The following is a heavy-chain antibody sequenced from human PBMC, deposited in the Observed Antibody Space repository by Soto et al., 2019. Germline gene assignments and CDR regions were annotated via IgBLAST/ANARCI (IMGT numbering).Heavy chain of an antibody. D-gene: IGHD3-10*01. CDR2: IYYSGST. J-gene: IGHJ5*02. Sequence: PSETLSLTCTVSGGSISSGDYYWSWIRQPPGKGLEWIGYIYYSGSTYYNPSLKSRVTISVDTSKNQFSLKLSSVTAADTAVYYCARFVVLLWFGEFPYNWFDPWGQGTLVTVSS. V-gene: IGHV4-30-4*01. CDR3: ARFVVLLWFGEFPYNWFDP. CDR1: GGSISSGDYY.